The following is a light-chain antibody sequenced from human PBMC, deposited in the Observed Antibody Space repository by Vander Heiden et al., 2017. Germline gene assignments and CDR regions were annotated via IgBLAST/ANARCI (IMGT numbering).Light chain of an antibody. CDR1: SSDVGGYNY. CDR2: DVS. Sequence: QSALTQPASVSGPPGQSITTSCTGTSSDVGGYNYVSWYQQHPGKAPKLMIYDVSNRPSGVSYRFSGSKSGNTASLTISGLQAEDEADYYCSSYTASSTVVFAGGTKLTVL. CDR3: SSYTASSTVV. J-gene: IGLJ2*01. V-gene: IGLV2-14*01.